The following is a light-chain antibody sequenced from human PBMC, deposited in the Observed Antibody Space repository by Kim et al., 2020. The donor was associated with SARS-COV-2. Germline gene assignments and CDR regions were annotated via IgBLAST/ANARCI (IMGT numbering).Light chain of an antibody. CDR2: SNS. Sequence: GQRVTISCSGSCSNIGINYVYWYQQLPGTAPKLLIYSNSQRPSGVPDRFSCSKSGTSASLAISGLRSEDEADYYCATWDDSLSGWVFGGGTKVTVL. CDR3: ATWDDSLSGWV. J-gene: IGLJ3*02. V-gene: IGLV1-47*02. CDR1: CSNIGINY.